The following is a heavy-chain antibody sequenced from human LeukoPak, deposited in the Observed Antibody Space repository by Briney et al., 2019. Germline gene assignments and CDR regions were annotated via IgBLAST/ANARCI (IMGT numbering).Heavy chain of an antibody. J-gene: IGHJ4*02. D-gene: IGHD4-11*01. CDR3: AKDSIPPNDYSNYGIPNDY. V-gene: IGHV3-30-3*01. Sequence: GGSLRLSCAASGFTFSSYAMHWVRQAPGKGLEWVAVISYDGSNKYYADSVKGRFTISRDNSKNTLYLQMNSLRAEDTAVYYCAKDSIPPNDYSNYGIPNDYWGQGTLVTVSS. CDR1: GFTFSSYA. CDR2: ISYDGSNK.